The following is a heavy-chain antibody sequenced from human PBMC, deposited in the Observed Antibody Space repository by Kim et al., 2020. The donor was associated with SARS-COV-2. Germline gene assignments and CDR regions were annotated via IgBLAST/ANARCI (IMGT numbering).Heavy chain of an antibody. Sequence: GGSLRLSCAASGFMFSNYDMHWVRQVTGKGLEWVSTIRTAGDTYFADSVKGRFTISRENAKNSFYLQMNSLRAGDTAKYYCARGPSCPTCRKLDYWYFNLWGRGTLVTVSS. CDR1: GFMFSNYD. J-gene: IGHJ2*01. D-gene: IGHD3-3*01. CDR2: IRTAGDT. CDR3: ARGPSCPTCRKLDYWYFNL. V-gene: IGHV3-13*04.